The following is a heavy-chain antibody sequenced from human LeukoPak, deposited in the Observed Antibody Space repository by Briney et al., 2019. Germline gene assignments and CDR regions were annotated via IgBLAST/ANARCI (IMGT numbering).Heavy chain of an antibody. CDR2: ISTSGRTI. CDR3: ARTKSQPTYGQHHGLDN. CDR1: GITFTDHY. Sequence: GGSLRLSCAASGITFTDHYMNWIRQAPGKGLDWLSYISTSGRTIAYADSVKGRFTISRDNAKNSLYLQMNSLRADHTAVYYCARTKSQPTYGQHHGLDNLGPRTLVTVSS. V-gene: IGHV3-11*01. J-gene: IGHJ4*02. D-gene: IGHD3-10*01.